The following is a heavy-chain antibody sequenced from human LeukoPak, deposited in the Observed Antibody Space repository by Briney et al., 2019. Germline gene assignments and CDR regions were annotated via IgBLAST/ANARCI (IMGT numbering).Heavy chain of an antibody. Sequence: PGGSLRLSCAASGFTFRSSWVTWVRQAPGKGLEWVANLKPEGSEKYYVDSVKGRFTISRDNAKNSLYLQMNSLRAEDTAVYYCARSFYYMDVWGKGTTVTVSS. CDR1: GFTFRSSW. J-gene: IGHJ6*03. CDR3: ARSFYYMDV. CDR2: LKPEGSEK. V-gene: IGHV3-7*01.